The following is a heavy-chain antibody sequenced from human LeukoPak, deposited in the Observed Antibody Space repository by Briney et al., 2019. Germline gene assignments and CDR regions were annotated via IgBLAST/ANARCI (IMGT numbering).Heavy chain of an antibody. CDR3: ARVISLWSAFDI. CDR2: INPNSGGT. J-gene: IGHJ3*02. D-gene: IGHD5-18*01. Sequence: ASVKVSCKASGYTFTGYYMHWVRQAPGQGLEWMGWINPNSGGTNYAQKFQGRVTMTRDTSISTAYMELSRLRSDDTAVYYCARVISLWSAFDIWGQGTMVTVSS. V-gene: IGHV1-2*02. CDR1: GYTFTGYY.